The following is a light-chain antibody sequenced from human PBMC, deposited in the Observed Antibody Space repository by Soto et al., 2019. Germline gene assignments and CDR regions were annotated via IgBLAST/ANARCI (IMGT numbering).Light chain of an antibody. CDR2: DVS. CDR3: SSYTTSNTRQIV. J-gene: IGLJ1*01. CDR1: ISDVGGYNY. Sequence: QSALTQPASVSGSPGQSITISCTGTISDVGGYNYVSWYQHHPGKAPKLIIYDVSNRPSGVSIRFSASKSDNTASLTISGLQPEDEADYHCSSYTTSNTRQIVFGTGTKVTVL. V-gene: IGLV2-14*03.